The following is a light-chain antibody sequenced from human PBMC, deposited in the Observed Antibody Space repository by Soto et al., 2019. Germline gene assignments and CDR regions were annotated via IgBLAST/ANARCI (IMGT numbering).Light chain of an antibody. J-gene: IGKJ2*01. V-gene: IGKV3-20*01. CDR1: QHMNTSY. CDR2: GAF. Sequence: EVVLTQSPGTLSLSPGERATLSCRAGQHMNTSYTAWYQQKPGQAPRLLIYGAFTRATGIPARFSGSGFGTDFTLTISRLEPEDFAVYYCQQFRNSSYTFGQGTKLEI. CDR3: QQFRNSSYT.